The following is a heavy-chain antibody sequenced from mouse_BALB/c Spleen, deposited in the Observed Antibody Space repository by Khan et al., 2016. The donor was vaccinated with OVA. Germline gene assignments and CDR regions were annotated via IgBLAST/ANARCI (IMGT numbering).Heavy chain of an antibody. D-gene: IGHD1-3*01. CDR2: IWAGGST. CDR1: GFSLTSYG. CDR3: ARLEDI. J-gene: IGHJ2*01. Sequence: QVQLKESGPGLVAPSQSLSITCTVPGFSLTSYGVHWVRQPPGKGLAWLGVIWAGGSTNYNSALMSRLSISKDNSKSQVFLKMNSLQNDDTAMYDCARLEDIWGQGTTLTVSS. V-gene: IGHV2-9*02.